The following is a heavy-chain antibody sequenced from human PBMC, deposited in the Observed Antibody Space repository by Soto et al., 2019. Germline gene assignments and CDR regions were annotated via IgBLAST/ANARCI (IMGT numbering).Heavy chain of an antibody. D-gene: IGHD1-20*01. Sequence: EVQLLESGGGLVQPGGSLRLSCAASGFTFYSYAMSWVRQAPGKGLEWVSTIGSVGGDTYYADSVKGRFTISRDDSKNTLLLQINSLRAEDTAVYYCVKDRMAYNSVWDPFDIWGQGTMVTVSS. V-gene: IGHV3-23*01. CDR2: IGSVGGDT. CDR3: VKDRMAYNSVWDPFDI. CDR1: GFTFYSYA. J-gene: IGHJ3*02.